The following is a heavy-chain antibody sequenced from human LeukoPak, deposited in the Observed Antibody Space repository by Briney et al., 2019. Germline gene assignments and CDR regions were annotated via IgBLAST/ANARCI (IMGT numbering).Heavy chain of an antibody. Sequence: PGGSLRLSCAASGFTFNTYEMNWVRQAPGKGLEWVSYISSGGSSIYYADSVKGRFTISRDNAKNTMYLQMNSLRAEDTAVYYCARIGGSGSYSGHCFDHWGQGTLVTVSS. D-gene: IGHD3-10*01. V-gene: IGHV3-48*03. CDR3: ARIGGSGSYSGHCFDH. J-gene: IGHJ4*02. CDR1: GFTFNTYE. CDR2: ISSGGSSI.